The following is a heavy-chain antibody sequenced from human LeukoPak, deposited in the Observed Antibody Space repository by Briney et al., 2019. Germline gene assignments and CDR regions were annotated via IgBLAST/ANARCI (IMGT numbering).Heavy chain of an antibody. D-gene: IGHD3-9*01. J-gene: IGHJ4*02. V-gene: IGHV3-23*01. Sequence: GGSLRLSCAASGFTFSSYAMSWVRQAPGKGLEWVSAISGSGGSTYYADSVKGRFTISRDNSKNTLYLQMNSLRAEDTAVYFCAKDNDILTGRDYWGQGTLVTVSS. CDR2: ISGSGGST. CDR3: AKDNDILTGRDY. CDR1: GFTFSSYA.